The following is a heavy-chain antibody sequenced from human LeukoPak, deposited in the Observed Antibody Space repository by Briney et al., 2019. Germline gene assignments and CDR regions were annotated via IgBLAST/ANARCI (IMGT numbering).Heavy chain of an antibody. CDR2: ISPDGSYK. Sequence: PGGSLRLSCAASKFTFNNYAMHWVRQAPGKGLEWMLIISPDGSYKYYADSVKGRFAISRDNSNNTLYLQMNSLRAEDTAVYYCARRSRDGWYFDYWGQGTQVTVSS. CDR1: KFTFNNYA. V-gene: IGHV3-30*09. D-gene: IGHD5-24*01. J-gene: IGHJ4*02. CDR3: ARRSRDGWYFDY.